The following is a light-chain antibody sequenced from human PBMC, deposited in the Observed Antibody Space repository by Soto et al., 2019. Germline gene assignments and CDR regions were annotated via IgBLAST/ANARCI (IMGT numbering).Light chain of an antibody. CDR2: AAS. J-gene: IGKJ1*01. CDR1: QGIYTY. CDR3: QHHNRYPWT. V-gene: IGKV1-9*01. Sequence: DIQLTQSPSFLSASVGDRVTITCRASQGIYTYLAWYQQKPGKAPELLIYAASTLQSGVPSRFSGSGSGTEFTLTISSLQPEDFATYYCQHHNRYPWTFGQGTKVEIK.